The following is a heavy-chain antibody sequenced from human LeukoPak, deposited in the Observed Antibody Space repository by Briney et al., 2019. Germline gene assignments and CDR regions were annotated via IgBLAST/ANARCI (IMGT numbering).Heavy chain of an antibody. J-gene: IGHJ4*02. V-gene: IGHV4-4*02. Sequence: SGTLSLTCAVSGGSISSSNWWSWVRQPPGKGLEWIGEIYHSGSTNYNPSLKSRVTISVDKSKNQFSLKLSSVTAADTAVYYCASLRYCSGGSCLMTLDYWGQGTLVTVCS. CDR2: IYHSGST. D-gene: IGHD2-15*01. CDR3: ASLRYCSGGSCLMTLDY. CDR1: GGSISSSNW.